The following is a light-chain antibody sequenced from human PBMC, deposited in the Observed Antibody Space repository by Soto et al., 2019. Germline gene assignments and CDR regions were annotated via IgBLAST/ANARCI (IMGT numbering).Light chain of an antibody. CDR3: CSYADSSTYV. V-gene: IGLV2-23*01. CDR2: EDS. CDR1: SSDVGSYNL. Sequence: QSALTQPASVSGSPGQSITISCTGTSSDVGSYNLVSWYQQHPGKAPKLMIYEDSKRPSGVSNRFSGSKSGNTASLTISRLQTEDEADYYCCSYADSSTYVFGTGTKLTVL. J-gene: IGLJ1*01.